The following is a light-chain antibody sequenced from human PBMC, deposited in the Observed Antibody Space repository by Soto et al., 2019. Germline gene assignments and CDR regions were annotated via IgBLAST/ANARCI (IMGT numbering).Light chain of an antibody. Sequence: QSVLTQPASVSGSPGQSITISCTGTSSDVGGYNYVSWYQQHPGKAPKLMIYEVSNRPSGVSNRFSGSKSGNTASLTISGLQAEDEAEYYCSSYTSSRTYVFGTGTTLTVL. CDR1: SSDVGGYNY. V-gene: IGLV2-14*01. CDR3: SSYTSSRTYV. CDR2: EVS. J-gene: IGLJ1*01.